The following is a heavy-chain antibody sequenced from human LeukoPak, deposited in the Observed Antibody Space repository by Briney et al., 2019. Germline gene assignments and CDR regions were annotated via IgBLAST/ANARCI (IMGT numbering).Heavy chain of an antibody. Sequence: GGSLRLSCAASGFTFSNAWMSWVRQAPGKGLEWVSVIYSGGSTYYADSVKGRFTISRDNSKNTLYLQMNSLRAEDTAVYYCARAARYYFDYWGQGTLVTVSS. CDR3: ARAARYYFDY. CDR2: IYSGGST. J-gene: IGHJ4*02. V-gene: IGHV3-53*01. CDR1: GFTFSNAW.